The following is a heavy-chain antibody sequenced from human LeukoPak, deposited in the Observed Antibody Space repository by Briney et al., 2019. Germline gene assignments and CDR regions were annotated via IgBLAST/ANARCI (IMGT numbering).Heavy chain of an antibody. CDR1: GFTFSSYA. CDR3: AKVGFDYGFNHYYYMDV. D-gene: IGHD3-10*01. J-gene: IGHJ6*03. Sequence: PGGSLRLSCAASGFTFSSYAMSWVRQAPGKGLEWVSAISGSGGSTYYADSVKGRFTISRDNSKNTLYLQMNSLRAEDTAVYYCAKVGFDYGFNHYYYMDVWGKGTTVTVSS. V-gene: IGHV3-23*01. CDR2: ISGSGGST.